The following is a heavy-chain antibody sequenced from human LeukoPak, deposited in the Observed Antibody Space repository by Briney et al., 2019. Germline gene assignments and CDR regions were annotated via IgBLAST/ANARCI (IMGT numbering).Heavy chain of an antibody. Sequence: SETLSLTCSVSGYSIRSGYHWAWIRQPPGKGLEWIGSIYYSGSTYYNPSLKSRVTISVDTSKNQFSLKLSSVTAADTAVYYCARDDTIGWFDPWGQGTLVTVSS. CDR1: GYSIRSGYH. D-gene: IGHD3-10*01. V-gene: IGHV4-38-2*02. CDR2: IYYSGST. CDR3: ARDDTIGWFDP. J-gene: IGHJ5*02.